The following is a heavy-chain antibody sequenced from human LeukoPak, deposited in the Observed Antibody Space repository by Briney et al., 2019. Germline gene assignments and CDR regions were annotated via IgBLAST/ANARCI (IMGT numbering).Heavy chain of an antibody. D-gene: IGHD2-2*01. CDR1: VVPISSSSYY. CDR3: ASTIVVVPAAMFDY. V-gene: IGHV4-39*01. Sequence: SETLSLTCTVSVVPISSSSYYWGWIPHPPGKGLEWIGRIYYSGSTYYNPSLKSRVTISVDTSKNQFSLKLSSVTAADTAVYYCASTIVVVPAAMFDYWGQGTLVTVSS. CDR2: IYYSGST. J-gene: IGHJ4*02.